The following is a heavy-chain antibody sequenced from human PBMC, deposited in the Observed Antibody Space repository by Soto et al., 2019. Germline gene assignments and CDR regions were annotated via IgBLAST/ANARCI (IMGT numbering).Heavy chain of an antibody. J-gene: IGHJ6*02. CDR3: AAHGVRGAGFYYYYYGMDV. D-gene: IGHD3-10*01. V-gene: IGHV1-58*01. CDR2: IVVGSGNT. Sequence: GASVKVSCKASGFTFTSSAVQWVRQARGQRLEWIGWIVVGSGNTNYAQKFQERVTITRDMSTSTAYMELSSLRSEDTAVYYCAAHGVRGAGFYYYYYGMDVWGQGTTVTVSS. CDR1: GFTFTSSA.